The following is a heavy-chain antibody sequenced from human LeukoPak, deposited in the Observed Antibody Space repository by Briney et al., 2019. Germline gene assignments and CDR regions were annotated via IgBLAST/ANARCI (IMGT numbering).Heavy chain of an antibody. CDR1: GYTFTSYD. D-gene: IGHD3-3*01. Sequence: ASVKVSCKASGYTFTSYDINWVRQATGQGLEWMGWMNPNSGNTGYAQKFQGRVTMTRNTSISTAYMELSSLRSEDTAVYYCATNTHYDFWSGYYAFDIWGQGTMVTVS. CDR2: MNPNSGNT. J-gene: IGHJ3*02. V-gene: IGHV1-8*01. CDR3: ATNTHYDFWSGYYAFDI.